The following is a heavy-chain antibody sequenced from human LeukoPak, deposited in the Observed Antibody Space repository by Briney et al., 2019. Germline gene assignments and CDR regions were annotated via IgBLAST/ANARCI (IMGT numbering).Heavy chain of an antibody. V-gene: IGHV1-24*01. CDR3: ATDRGTNARWEPYF. J-gene: IGHJ4*02. Sequence: ASVKVSCKVSGYTLTELCMHWVRQAPGKGLEWRGGFDPENGETIYAQKFQGRVTMTEDTSTDTAYMELSSLRSEDTAVYYCATDRGTNARWEPYFWGQGTLVTVSS. D-gene: IGHD1-26*01. CDR1: GYTLTELC. CDR2: FDPENGET.